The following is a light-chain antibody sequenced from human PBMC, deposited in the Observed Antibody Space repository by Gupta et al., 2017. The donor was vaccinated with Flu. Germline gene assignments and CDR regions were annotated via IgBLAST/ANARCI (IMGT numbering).Light chain of an antibody. V-gene: IGLV2-14*01. CDR2: EVS. J-gene: IGLJ3*02. Sequence: SITISCTGTSSDVGGDYYVYWYHLHPGKAPKLMIYEVSKRPSGVSNRFSGSKAGNTASLTISGLQAEDEADYYCSSYASSSTAVFGGGTKLTVL. CDR3: SSYASSSTAV. CDR1: SSDVGGDYY.